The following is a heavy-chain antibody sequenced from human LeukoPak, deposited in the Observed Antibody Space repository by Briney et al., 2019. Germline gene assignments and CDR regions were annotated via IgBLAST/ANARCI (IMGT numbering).Heavy chain of an antibody. CDR2: ISSNGGST. J-gene: IGHJ6*02. CDR3: ARGLWFGLYGMDV. Sequence: GESLKISCAASGFTFSSYAMHWVRQAPGKGLEYVSAISSNGGSTYYANSVKGRFTISRDNSKNTLYLQMGSLRAEDMAVYYCARGLWFGLYGMDVWGQGTTVTVSS. CDR1: GFTFSSYA. D-gene: IGHD3-10*01. V-gene: IGHV3-64*01.